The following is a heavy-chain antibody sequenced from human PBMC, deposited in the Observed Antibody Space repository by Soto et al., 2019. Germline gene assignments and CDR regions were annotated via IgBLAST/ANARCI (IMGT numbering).Heavy chain of an antibody. V-gene: IGHV4-34*01. CDR3: ARHTPAISISDH. CDR1: GGSFSGYY. J-gene: IGHJ4*02. D-gene: IGHD2-15*01. CDR2: IYYSGST. Sequence: TLSLTCAVYGGSFSGYYWSWIRQPPGKGLEWIGSIYYSGSTYYNPSLKSRVTISVDTSKNQFSLKLSSVTAADTAVYYCARHTPAISISDHWGQGTLVTVSS.